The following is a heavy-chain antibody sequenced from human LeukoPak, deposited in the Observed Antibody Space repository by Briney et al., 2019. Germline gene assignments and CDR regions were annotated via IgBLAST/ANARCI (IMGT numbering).Heavy chain of an antibody. Sequence: ASVKVSCKASGYTFTGYYMHWVRQAPGQGLEWMGWINPNSGGTNYAQKFQGRVTMTRDTSISTAYMELSRLRSDDTAVYYCARAQSSSWYDAFDIWGQGTMVTVSS. CDR2: INPNSGGT. J-gene: IGHJ3*02. V-gene: IGHV1-2*02. CDR3: ARAQSSSWYDAFDI. CDR1: GYTFTGYY. D-gene: IGHD6-13*01.